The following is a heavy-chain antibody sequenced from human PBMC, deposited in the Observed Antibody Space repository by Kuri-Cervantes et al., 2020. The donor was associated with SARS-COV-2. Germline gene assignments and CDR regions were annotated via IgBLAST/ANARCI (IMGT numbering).Heavy chain of an antibody. CDR1: GVSISNTYY. V-gene: IGHV4-38-2*01. J-gene: IGHJ5*02. CDR3: ARTTVGRIRWFDA. Sequence: SETLSLTCAVSGVSISNTYYWAWVRRAPGKGLEWIGSIYHTGSTYYNPYLKTRVTISLDMSKNHFSLNLNSVTAADTAIFYCARTTVGRIRWFDAWGQGTLVTVSS. D-gene: IGHD4-23*01. CDR2: IYHTGST.